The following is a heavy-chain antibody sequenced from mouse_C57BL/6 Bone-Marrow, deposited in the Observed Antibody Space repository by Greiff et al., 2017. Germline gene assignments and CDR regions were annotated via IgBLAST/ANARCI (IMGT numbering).Heavy chain of an antibody. D-gene: IGHD2-4*01. Sequence: VQLQQPGAELVKPGASVKMSCKASGYTFTSYWITWVKQRPGQGLEWIGDIYPGSGSTNYTETFKSKATLTVDTSSSTAYMQLSSLTSEDSAVYYCAMMITWDYYAMDYWGQGTSVTVSS. CDR1: GYTFTSYW. V-gene: IGHV1-55*01. J-gene: IGHJ4*01. CDR2: IYPGSGST. CDR3: AMMITWDYYAMDY.